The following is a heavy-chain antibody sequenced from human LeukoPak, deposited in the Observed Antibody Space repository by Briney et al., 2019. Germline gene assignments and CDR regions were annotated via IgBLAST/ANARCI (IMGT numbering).Heavy chain of an antibody. J-gene: IGHJ5*02. D-gene: IGHD6-13*01. V-gene: IGHV1-69*01. Sequence: SVKVSCKASGGTFSSYAISWVRQAPGQGLEWMGGIIPIFGTANYAQKFQGRVTITADESTSTAYMELSSLRSEDTAVYYCARDEAADYWFDPWGQGTLVTVSS. CDR1: GGTFSSYA. CDR2: IIPIFGTA. CDR3: ARDEAADYWFDP.